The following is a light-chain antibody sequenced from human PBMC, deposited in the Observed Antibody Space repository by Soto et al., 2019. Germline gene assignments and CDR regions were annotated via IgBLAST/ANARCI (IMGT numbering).Light chain of an antibody. V-gene: IGLV1-44*01. CDR2: TNN. J-gene: IGLJ1*01. CDR1: TSNIESHP. Sequence: QAVVVQPPSASGTPGQRITISCSGSTSNIESHPVNWFQQLPGAPPKLLIKTNNQRPSGVPDRFSGSKSGASASLAISGLQSEDEGTYYCATWDDSRNGVFGSGTKLTVL. CDR3: ATWDDSRNGV.